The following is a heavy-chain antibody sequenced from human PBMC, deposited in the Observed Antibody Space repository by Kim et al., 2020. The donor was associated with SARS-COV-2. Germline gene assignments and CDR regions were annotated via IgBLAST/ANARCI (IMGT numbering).Heavy chain of an antibody. Sequence: GGSLRLSCAASGFTFSSHPFHWVRQAPGRGLEWVAVISSVGSSRYYSESVNGRFTISRDNSRNTLYLQTDSLRPEDTAVYYCARGASTAIWFGKVDQWGQGALGTVS. CDR3: ARGASTAIWFGKVDQ. J-gene: IGHJ1*01. D-gene: IGHD3-10*01. CDR2: ISSVGSSR. V-gene: IGHV3-30*01. CDR1: GFTFSSHP.